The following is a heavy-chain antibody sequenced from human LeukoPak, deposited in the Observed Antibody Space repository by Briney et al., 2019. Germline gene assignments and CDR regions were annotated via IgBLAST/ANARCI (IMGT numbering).Heavy chain of an antibody. V-gene: IGHV4-59*08. CDR1: GGSISSYY. CDR3: ARTIYDYVWGSYRYTGGWYFDH. D-gene: IGHD3-16*02. Sequence: SETLSLTCTVSGGSISSYYWSWIRQPPGKGLGWIGYIYYSGSTNYNPSLKSRVTISVDTSKNQFSLKLSSVTAADTAVYYCARTIYDYVWGSYRYTGGWYFDHWGQGTLVTVSS. CDR2: IYYSGST. J-gene: IGHJ4*02.